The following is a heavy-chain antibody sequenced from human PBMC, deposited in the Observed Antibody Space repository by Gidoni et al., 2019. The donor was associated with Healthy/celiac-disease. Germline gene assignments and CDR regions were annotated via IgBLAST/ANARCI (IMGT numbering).Heavy chain of an antibody. CDR1: GGSISSYY. D-gene: IGHD2-15*01. Sequence: QVQLPESGPGLVTPSETLSLTCTVSGGSISSYYWSWIRQPAGKGLEWIGRIYTSGSTNYNPSLKSRVTMSVDTSKNQFSLKLSSVTAADTAVYYCAREDGYCSGGSCYSDAFDIWGQGTMVTVSS. J-gene: IGHJ3*02. V-gene: IGHV4-4*07. CDR2: IYTSGST. CDR3: AREDGYCSGGSCYSDAFDI.